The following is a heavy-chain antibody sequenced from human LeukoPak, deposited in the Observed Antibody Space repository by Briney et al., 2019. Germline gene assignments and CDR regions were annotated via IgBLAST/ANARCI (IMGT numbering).Heavy chain of an antibody. D-gene: IGHD4-17*01. CDR3: ARAPPYGDSLFDY. J-gene: IGHJ4*02. Sequence: AASVKVSCKTSGGTSSSYSISWVRQAPGQGLEWVGRIVPFLGISHYAQKLQGRATITMDKSTDTAYMELSSLRSEDTAVYYCARAPPYGDSLFDYWGQGTLVTVSS. CDR2: IVPFLGIS. CDR1: GGTSSSYS. V-gene: IGHV1-69*04.